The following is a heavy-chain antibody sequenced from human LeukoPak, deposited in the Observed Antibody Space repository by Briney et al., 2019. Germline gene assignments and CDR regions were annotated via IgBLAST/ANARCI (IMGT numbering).Heavy chain of an antibody. CDR3: ARAIVVVPAAMWFDP. D-gene: IGHD2-2*01. Sequence: PSETLSLTCTVSGYSISSGYYWGWIGQPPGKGLEWIGSIYHSGSTYYNPSLKSRVTISVDTSKNQFSLKLSSVTAADTAVYYCARAIVVVPAAMWFDPWGQGTLVTVSS. J-gene: IGHJ5*02. CDR1: GYSISSGYY. V-gene: IGHV4-38-2*02. CDR2: IYHSGST.